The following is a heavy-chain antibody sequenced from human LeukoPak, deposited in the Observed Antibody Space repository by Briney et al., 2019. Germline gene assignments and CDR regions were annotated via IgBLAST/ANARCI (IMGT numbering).Heavy chain of an antibody. CDR1: GDSVSSNSAA. CDR2: TYYRSKWYN. CDR3: ARYGDYSGYDPNWFDP. Sequence: SQTLSLTCAISGDSVSSNSAAWNWIRQSPSRGLEWLGGTYYRSKWYNDYAVSVKSRITINPDTSKNQFSLQLNSVTPEDTAVYYCARYGDYSGYDPNWFDPWGQGTLVTVSS. D-gene: IGHD5-12*01. V-gene: IGHV6-1*01. J-gene: IGHJ5*02.